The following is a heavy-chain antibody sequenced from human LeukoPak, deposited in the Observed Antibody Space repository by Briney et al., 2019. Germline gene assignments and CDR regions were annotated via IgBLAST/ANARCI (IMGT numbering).Heavy chain of an antibody. CDR3: ARGNAGPQYYYYGMDV. J-gene: IGHJ6*02. CDR2: MNPNSGNT. V-gene: IGHV1-8*01. Sequence: ASVKVSCKASGYTFTSYDINWVRQATGQGLEWMGCMNPNSGNTGYAQKFQGRVTMTRNTSISTAYMELSSLRSEDTAVYYCARGNAGPQYYYYGMDVWGQGTTVTVSS. CDR1: GYTFTSYD. D-gene: IGHD3-10*01.